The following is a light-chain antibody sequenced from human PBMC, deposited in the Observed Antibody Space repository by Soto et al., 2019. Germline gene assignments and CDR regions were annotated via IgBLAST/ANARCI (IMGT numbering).Light chain of an antibody. V-gene: IGKV1-5*03. CDR3: QQYNSYSYT. Sequence: DIQMTQSPSTLSASVGDRVTITCRASQSISSWLAWYQQKPGKAPKLLIYKASSLESWVPSRFSGSGSGPEFTLTIRSLQPDDFATYYCQQYNSYSYTFGQGTKLEIK. J-gene: IGKJ2*01. CDR2: KAS. CDR1: QSISSW.